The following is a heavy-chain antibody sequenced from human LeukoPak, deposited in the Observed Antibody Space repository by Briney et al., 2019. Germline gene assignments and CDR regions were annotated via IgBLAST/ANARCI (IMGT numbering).Heavy chain of an antibody. J-gene: IGHJ4*02. CDR1: DGSFSGYY. D-gene: IGHD3-9*01. Sequence: SETLSLTCAVYDGSFSGYYWTWIRQPPGKGLEWIGEINHSGSTNYNPSLKSRVAISVDTSKNQFSLKLTSVTAADTAVYYCARVHGYYDILTGYYRYYFDYWGQGTLATVSS. CDR2: INHSGST. CDR3: ARVHGYYDILTGYYRYYFDY. V-gene: IGHV4-34*01.